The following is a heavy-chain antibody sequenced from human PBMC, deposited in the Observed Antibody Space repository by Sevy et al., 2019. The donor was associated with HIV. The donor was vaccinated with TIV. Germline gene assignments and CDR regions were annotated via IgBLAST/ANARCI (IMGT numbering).Heavy chain of an antibody. CDR1: GGSINSDH. Sequence: ESLKISCTVSGGSINSDHWNWIRQPPGKGLEWIGYVYYTGGTNYNPSLKNRVTISVDRTKNQFSLKLTSVTAADTAVYYCARRNDFDIWGQGTMVTVSS. CDR3: ARRNDFDI. V-gene: IGHV4-59*08. CDR2: VYYTGGT. J-gene: IGHJ3*02.